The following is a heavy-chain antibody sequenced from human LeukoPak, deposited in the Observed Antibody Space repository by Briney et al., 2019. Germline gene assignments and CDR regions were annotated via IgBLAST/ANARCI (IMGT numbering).Heavy chain of an antibody. CDR3: ASLPGYSYGTGIDY. V-gene: IGHV4-38-2*01. D-gene: IGHD5-18*01. Sequence: KTSETLSLTCAVSGYSISSGYYWGWIRQPPGKGLEWIGTIYHSGSTSYNPSLKSRVTISVDTSKNQFSLKLTSVTAADTAVYYCASLPGYSYGTGIDYWGQGTLVTVSS. CDR2: IYHSGST. J-gene: IGHJ4*02. CDR1: GYSISSGYY.